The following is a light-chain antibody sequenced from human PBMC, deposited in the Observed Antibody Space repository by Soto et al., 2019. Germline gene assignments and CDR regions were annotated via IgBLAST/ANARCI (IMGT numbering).Light chain of an antibody. J-gene: IGLJ3*02. CDR1: SSDVGGYNY. V-gene: IGLV2-11*01. Sequence: QSALTQPASVSGSPGQSITISCTGTSSDVGGYNYVSWYQQLPGKAPKLMISAVTQRPSGVPDRFSGSKSGNTASLTISGLQADDEADYFCCSYTASDLWVFGGGTKVTVL. CDR2: AVT. CDR3: CSYTASDLWV.